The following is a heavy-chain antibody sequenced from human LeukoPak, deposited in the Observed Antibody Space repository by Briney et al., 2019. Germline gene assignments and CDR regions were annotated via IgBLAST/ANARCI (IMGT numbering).Heavy chain of an antibody. CDR3: ARTNPGYSGSYSAYAFDI. CDR1: GGSIGSSNW. D-gene: IGHD1-26*01. Sequence: PSETLSLTCSVSGGSIGSSNWWTWVRPPPGKGLEWIGEIYHSGSTNYNPSLKSRVTISVDKSKSQFSLKLSSVTAADTAVYYCARTNPGYSGSYSAYAFDIWGQGTMVTVSS. V-gene: IGHV4-4*02. J-gene: IGHJ3*02. CDR2: IYHSGST.